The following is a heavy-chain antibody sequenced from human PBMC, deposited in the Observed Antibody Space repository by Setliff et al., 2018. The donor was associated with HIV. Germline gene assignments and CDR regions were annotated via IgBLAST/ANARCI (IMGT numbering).Heavy chain of an antibody. Sequence: SVKVSCKASGGTFSSYAISWVRQAPGQGLEWMGGIITAFGTPQYAQNFQGRVTIAADESTSTLYMYLNSLRSEDTAVYYCATSKITTADGRWFFFDSWGQGTLVTVSS. CDR1: GGTFSSYA. D-gene: IGHD3-3*01. J-gene: IGHJ4*02. CDR3: ATSKITTADGRWFFFDS. CDR2: IITAFGTP. V-gene: IGHV1-69*13.